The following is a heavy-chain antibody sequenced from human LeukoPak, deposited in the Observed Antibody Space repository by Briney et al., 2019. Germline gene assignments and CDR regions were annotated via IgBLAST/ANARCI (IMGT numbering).Heavy chain of an antibody. CDR3: ARQSRGLHRWFDP. Sequence: GESLKISFKGSGFHFITYYIVWVRQMPGKGLEWMGNISPSDSRTTYSPSFQCQVTISADKSISPAYLQWRSLNASDTAIYYCARQSRGLHRWFDPWGQGTLVTVSS. D-gene: IGHD3-16*01. CDR1: GFHFITYY. J-gene: IGHJ5*02. V-gene: IGHV5-51*01. CDR2: ISPSDSRT.